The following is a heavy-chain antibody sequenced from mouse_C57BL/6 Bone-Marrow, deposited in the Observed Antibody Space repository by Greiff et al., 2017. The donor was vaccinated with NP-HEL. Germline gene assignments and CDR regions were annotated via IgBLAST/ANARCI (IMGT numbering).Heavy chain of an antibody. J-gene: IGHJ4*01. D-gene: IGHD1-1*01. Sequence: EVHLHQSGAELVRPGASVKLSCTASGFNFTDYYMPWVKQRPEQGLEWIGWIYPENGGTEYASKFQGKATITADTSSNTAYLQLSSLTSEDTAVYYCTTGGSSPYAMDYWGQGTSVTVSS. V-gene: IGHV14-4*01. CDR3: TTGGSSPYAMDY. CDR2: IYPENGGT. CDR1: GFNFTDYY.